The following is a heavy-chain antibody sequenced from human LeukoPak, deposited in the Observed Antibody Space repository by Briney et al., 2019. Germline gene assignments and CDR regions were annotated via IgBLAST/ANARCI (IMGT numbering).Heavy chain of an antibody. Sequence: SETLSLTCTVSGGSISSGSYYWSWIRQPAGKGLEWIGRIYTSGSTNYNPSLKSRVTISVDTSKNQFSLKLSSVTAADTALYYCARGGWELLSSTNYWGQGTLVTVSS. V-gene: IGHV4-61*02. CDR1: GGSISSGSYY. CDR3: ARGGWELLSSTNY. CDR2: IYTSGST. J-gene: IGHJ4*02. D-gene: IGHD2-15*01.